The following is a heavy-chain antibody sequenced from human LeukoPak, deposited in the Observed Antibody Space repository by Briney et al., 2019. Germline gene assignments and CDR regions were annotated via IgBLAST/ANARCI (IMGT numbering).Heavy chain of an antibody. CDR2: IYYSGSI. CDR1: GGSISSGDYY. D-gene: IGHD4-17*01. CDR3: ARVVYGDYYFDY. Sequence: SETLSLTCTVSGGSISSGDYYWSWIRQPPGKGLVWVGYIYYSGSIYYNPSLKSRVTISVDTSKNQFSLKLSSVTAADTAAYYCARVVYGDYYFDYWGQGTLVTVSS. V-gene: IGHV4-30-4*01. J-gene: IGHJ4*02.